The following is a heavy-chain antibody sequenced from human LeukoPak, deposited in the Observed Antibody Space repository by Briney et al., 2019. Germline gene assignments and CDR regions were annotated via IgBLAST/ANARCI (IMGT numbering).Heavy chain of an antibody. CDR3: SRETNDFWSGRRIDY. D-gene: IGHD3-3*01. V-gene: IGHV3-7*01. J-gene: IGHJ4*02. CDR2: IKQDGSEK. Sequence: PGGSLRLSCAASGFTFSSYAMSWVRQAPGKGLEWVANIKQDGSEKYYVDSVKGRFTISRDNAKNSLYLQMNSLRAEDTAVYYCSRETNDFWSGRRIDYWGQGALVTVSS. CDR1: GFTFSSYA.